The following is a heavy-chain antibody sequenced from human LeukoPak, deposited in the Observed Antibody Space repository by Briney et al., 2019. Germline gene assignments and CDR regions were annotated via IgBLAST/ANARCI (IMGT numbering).Heavy chain of an antibody. Sequence: SETLSLTCTVSNGSLSGYYWSWIRQTPGKGLEWIGYIHYSGTTNYNPSLTSRVTVSLETSKNQFSQKLSSVTAADTAVYYCARRRAEGIDYWGQGTLVTVSS. J-gene: IGHJ4*02. CDR3: ARRRAEGIDY. CDR1: NGSLSGYY. V-gene: IGHV4-59*01. CDR2: IHYSGTT.